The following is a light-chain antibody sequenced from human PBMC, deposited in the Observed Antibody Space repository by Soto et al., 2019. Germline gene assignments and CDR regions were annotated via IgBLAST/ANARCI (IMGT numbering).Light chain of an antibody. Sequence: QSVRTQPPGGSGAPGQMVTISCTGSSSNIGAGYDVHWYQQLPGTAPKPLIYGNSNRPSGVPDRFSGSKSGTSASLPITGLQAEDEADYYFQSYDTSLSGYVFGTGTKVTVL. CDR2: GNS. CDR3: QSYDTSLSGYV. V-gene: IGLV1-40*01. CDR1: SSNIGAGYD. J-gene: IGLJ1*01.